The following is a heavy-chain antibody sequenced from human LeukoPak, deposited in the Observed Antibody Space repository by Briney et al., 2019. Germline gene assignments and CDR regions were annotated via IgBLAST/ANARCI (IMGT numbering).Heavy chain of an antibody. J-gene: IGHJ4*02. CDR3: ARRASGDWDY. CDR1: GLTFSSYS. D-gene: IGHD2-21*02. CDR2: ISSSSSFI. Sequence: GGSLRLSCAASGLTFSSYSMNWVRQAPGMGLEWVSSISSSSSFIYYADSVKGRFTISRGNAKNSLYLQMNSLRAEDTAVYYCARRASGDWDYWGQGTLVTVSS. V-gene: IGHV3-21*01.